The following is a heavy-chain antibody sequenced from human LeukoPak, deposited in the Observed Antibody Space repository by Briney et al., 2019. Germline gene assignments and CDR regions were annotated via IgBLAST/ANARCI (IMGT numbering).Heavy chain of an antibody. Sequence: GGSLRFSCAASGFTFSSFGMHWVRQAPGKGLEWVAVIWYDASNKYYADSVKGRFTISRDNSKNTLFLQMNSLRDDDTAVYYCVRGVGVSRFNYFDPWGQGTLVTVSS. J-gene: IGHJ5*02. CDR1: GFTFSSFG. CDR2: IWYDASNK. D-gene: IGHD6-13*01. CDR3: VRGVGVSRFNYFDP. V-gene: IGHV3-33*01.